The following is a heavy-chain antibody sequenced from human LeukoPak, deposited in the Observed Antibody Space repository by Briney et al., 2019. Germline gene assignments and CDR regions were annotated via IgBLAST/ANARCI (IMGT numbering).Heavy chain of an antibody. Sequence: ASVKVSCKASGYTFTGYYMHWVRQAPGQGLEWMGWINPNSGGTNYAQKFQGRVTMTRDTSISTAYMELSRLRSDDTAVYYCARLAAAGVAIDYRGQGTLVTVSS. J-gene: IGHJ4*02. CDR2: INPNSGGT. CDR1: GYTFTGYY. D-gene: IGHD6-13*01. CDR3: ARLAAAGVAIDY. V-gene: IGHV1-2*02.